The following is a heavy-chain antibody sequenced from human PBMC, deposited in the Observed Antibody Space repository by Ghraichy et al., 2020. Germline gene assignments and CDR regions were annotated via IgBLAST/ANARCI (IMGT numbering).Heavy chain of an antibody. CDR2: IYYSGST. J-gene: IGHJ4*02. V-gene: IGHV4-61*01. CDR3: ARMGELDIYYGEDFDY. D-gene: IGHD4-17*01. Sequence: SETLSLTCTVSGGSVSSGSYYWSWIRQPPGKGLEWIGYIYYSGSTNYNPSLKSRVTISVDTSKNQFSLKLSSVTAADTAVYYCARMGELDIYYGEDFDYWGQGTLVTVSS. CDR1: GGSVSSGSYY.